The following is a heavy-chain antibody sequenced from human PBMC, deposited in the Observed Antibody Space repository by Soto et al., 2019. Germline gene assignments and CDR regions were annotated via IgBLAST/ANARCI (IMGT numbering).Heavy chain of an antibody. CDR2: INPSGGST. V-gene: IGHV1-46*01. D-gene: IGHD1-7*01. J-gene: IGHJ4*02. CDR3: ARDWNSGD. CDR1: GGTFSSYA. Sequence: QVQLVQSGAEVKKPGSSVKVSCKASGGTFSSYAISWVRQAPGQGLEWMGIINPSGGSTSYAQKFQGRVTMTRDTSTSTVYMELSSLRSEDTAVYYCARDWNSGDWGQGTLVTVSS.